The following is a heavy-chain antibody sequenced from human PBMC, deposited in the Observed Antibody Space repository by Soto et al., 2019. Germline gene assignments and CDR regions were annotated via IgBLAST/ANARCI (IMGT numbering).Heavy chain of an antibody. D-gene: IGHD3-22*01. Sequence: QVQLVQSGAEVKKPGSSVRVSCEASRGSFNSFAVSWVRQSPGQGLEWMGGTIPIVGSTKYAQKFQGRVTITTDEPARTDYMELRKLGSDDTAVYYCARGTDSSGFYLFDFWGQGTLVTVSS. CDR3: ARGTDSSGFYLFDF. V-gene: IGHV1-69*01. CDR2: TIPIVGST. CDR1: RGSFNSFA. J-gene: IGHJ4*02.